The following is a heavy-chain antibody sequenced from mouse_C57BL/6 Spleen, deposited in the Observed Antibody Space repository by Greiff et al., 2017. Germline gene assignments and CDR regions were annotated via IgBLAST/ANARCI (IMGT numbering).Heavy chain of an antibody. J-gene: IGHJ1*03. Sequence: QVQLKQPGAELVRPGSSVKLSCKASGYTFTSYWMHWVKPRPIQGLEWIGNIDPSDSEPHYNQKFKDKATLTVDNSSSTAYMQLSSLTSEDAAVYYCARPYSNDWYFDVWGTGTTVTVSS. V-gene: IGHV1-52*01. CDR2: IDPSDSEP. D-gene: IGHD2-5*01. CDR3: ARPYSNDWYFDV. CDR1: GYTFTSYW.